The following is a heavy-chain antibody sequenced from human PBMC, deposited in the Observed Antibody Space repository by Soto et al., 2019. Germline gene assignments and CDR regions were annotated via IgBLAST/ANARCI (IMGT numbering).Heavy chain of an antibody. Sequence: QITLKESGPTLVRPTQTLTLTCAFSGFSLSTSGVGVGWIRQPPGKALEWLAVIYWDDSKHYSPSQGGRLTITKDTSENQVVLTMTNMVPIDTGTYYGAHKGPEAWPPEYWGQGTLVTVSP. J-gene: IGHJ4*02. CDR2: IYWDDSK. CDR1: GFSLSTSGVG. CDR3: AHKGPEAWPPEY. V-gene: IGHV2-5*02.